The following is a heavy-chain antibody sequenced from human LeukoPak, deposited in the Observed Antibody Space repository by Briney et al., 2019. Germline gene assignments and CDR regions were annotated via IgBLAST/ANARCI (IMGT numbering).Heavy chain of an antibody. CDR3: ARGVYSSSWPFDY. Sequence: SETLSLTCTVSGGSISSYYWSWIRQPPGKGLEWIGYIYYSGSTNYNPSLKSRVTISVDTSKNQFSLKLSSVTAADTAVYYCARGVYSSSWPFDYWGQGTLVTVS. CDR2: IYYSGST. CDR1: GGSISSYY. V-gene: IGHV4-59*01. D-gene: IGHD6-13*01. J-gene: IGHJ4*02.